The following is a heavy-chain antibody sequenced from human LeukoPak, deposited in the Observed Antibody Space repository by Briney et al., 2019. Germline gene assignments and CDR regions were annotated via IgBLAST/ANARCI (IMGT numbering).Heavy chain of an antibody. J-gene: IGHJ4*02. D-gene: IGHD3-3*01. CDR3: ARAPLFGVVHYFDY. Sequence: SETLSLTCTVSGGSISSYYWSWIRQPAGKGLERIGRIYTSGSTNYNPSLKGRVTMSVDTSKNQFSLKLSSVTAADTAVYYCARAPLFGVVHYFDYWGQGTLVTVSS. V-gene: IGHV4-4*07. CDR1: GGSISSYY. CDR2: IYTSGST.